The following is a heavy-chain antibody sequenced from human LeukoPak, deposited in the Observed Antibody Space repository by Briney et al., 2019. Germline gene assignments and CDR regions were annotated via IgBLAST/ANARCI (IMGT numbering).Heavy chain of an antibody. Sequence: SETLSLTCTVSGGSISSSGYYWGWIRQPPGKGLEWIGNMYYGGSTYYNPSLKSRVAISVDTSKNQFSLKLSSVTAADTAVYYCARGGTLRYFDWLLGWFDPWGQGTLVTVSS. J-gene: IGHJ5*02. V-gene: IGHV4-39*01. CDR2: MYYGGST. CDR1: GGSISSSGYY. D-gene: IGHD3-9*01. CDR3: ARGGTLRYFDWLLGWFDP.